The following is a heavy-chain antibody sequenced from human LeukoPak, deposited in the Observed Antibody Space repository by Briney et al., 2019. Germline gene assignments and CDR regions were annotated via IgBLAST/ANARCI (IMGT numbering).Heavy chain of an antibody. CDR2: ISAYNGNT. Sequence: ASVKVSCKASGYTFTSYGISWVRQAPGQGLEWMGWISAYNGNTNYAQKLQGRVTMTTDTSTSTAYMGLRSLRSDDTAVYYCARDPGYSSGWYGGRGNWFDPWGQGTLVTVSS. D-gene: IGHD6-19*01. CDR3: ARDPGYSSGWYGGRGNWFDP. CDR1: GYTFTSYG. J-gene: IGHJ5*02. V-gene: IGHV1-18*01.